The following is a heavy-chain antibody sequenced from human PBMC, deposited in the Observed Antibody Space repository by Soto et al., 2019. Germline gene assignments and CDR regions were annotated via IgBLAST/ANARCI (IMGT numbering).Heavy chain of an antibody. J-gene: IGHJ5*02. Sequence: QVQLVESGGGVVQPGRSLRLSCAASGFTFSSYAMHWVRQAPGKGLEWVAVISYDGSNKYYADSVKGRFTISRDNSKNTLYLQMNSLRAEDTAVYYCARDTRIERGLLDPWGHGTLVTVSS. CDR3: ARDTRIERGLLDP. CDR1: GFTFSSYA. V-gene: IGHV3-30-3*01. D-gene: IGHD3-22*01. CDR2: ISYDGSNK.